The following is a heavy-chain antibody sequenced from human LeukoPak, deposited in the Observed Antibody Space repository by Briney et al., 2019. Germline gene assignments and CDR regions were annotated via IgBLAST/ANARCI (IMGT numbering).Heavy chain of an antibody. Sequence: AASVKVSCKASGYTFTSYYMHWVRQAPGQGLEWMGIINPSGGSTSYAQKFQGRVTMTRDTSTSTVYMELSSLRSEDTAVHYCARAPPSGQLWSPPNYWGQGTLVTVSS. CDR2: INPSGGST. V-gene: IGHV1-46*03. D-gene: IGHD5-18*01. J-gene: IGHJ4*02. CDR1: GYTFTSYY. CDR3: ARAPPSGQLWSPPNY.